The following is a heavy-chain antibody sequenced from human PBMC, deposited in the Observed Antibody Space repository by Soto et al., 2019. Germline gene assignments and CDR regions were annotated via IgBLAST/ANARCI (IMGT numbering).Heavy chain of an antibody. J-gene: IGHJ6*02. Sequence: QVQLVQSGAEVKKPGASVKVSCKASGYTFSSYDINWVRQATGQGLEWMGWMNPKSGHTGSAQKFQGRVTMTRDTSISTAYMELSSLRSEDTAIYYCARTDCDLDVWGQGTTVTVSS. CDR2: MNPKSGHT. V-gene: IGHV1-8*01. CDR3: ARTDCDLDV. D-gene: IGHD2-21*01. CDR1: GYTFSSYD.